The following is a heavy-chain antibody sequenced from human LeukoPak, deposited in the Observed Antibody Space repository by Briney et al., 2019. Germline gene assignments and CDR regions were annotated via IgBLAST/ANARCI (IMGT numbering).Heavy chain of an antibody. V-gene: IGHV3-23*01. D-gene: IGHD3-10*01. CDR3: AREEERFASWGYFKY. Sequence: SGGSLRLSCAASALRFSSFAMTWVRQVPGKGLEWVSGIHGSGETTYYADSVKGRFTISRDNSREMLYLQMNSLRVEDTAVYYCAREEERFASWGYFKYWGQGALVTVSS. J-gene: IGHJ4*02. CDR2: IHGSGETT. CDR1: ALRFSSFA.